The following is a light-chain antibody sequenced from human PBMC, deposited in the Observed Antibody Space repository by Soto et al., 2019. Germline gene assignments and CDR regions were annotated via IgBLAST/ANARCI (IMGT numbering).Light chain of an antibody. CDR3: MQVLQTPLT. J-gene: IGKJ4*01. V-gene: IGKV2-28*01. Sequence: DIVMTQSPLSLPVTPGEPASISCRSSQSLLYSNGYNYVDWYLQKPGQPPQLLIFLASSRASGVPDRFNGCGSGTDFTLRITTVEAEDVGVYYCMQVLQTPLTFGGGTKLEIK. CDR2: LAS. CDR1: QSLLYSNGYNY.